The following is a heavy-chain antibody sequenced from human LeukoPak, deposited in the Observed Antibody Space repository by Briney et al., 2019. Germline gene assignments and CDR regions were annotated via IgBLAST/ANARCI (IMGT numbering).Heavy chain of an antibody. V-gene: IGHV3-53*01. CDR1: GFIVRSNY. J-gene: IGHJ4*02. CDR2: IYSGGST. CDR3: ARHHPDVLRILEWLLVFDY. Sequence: PGGSLRLSCAASGFIVRSNYMSCVRQAPGKGLEWVSVIYSGGSTYYADSVKGRFTISRDNSQNTLYLQMNSLRAEDTAVYYCARHHPDVLRILEWLLVFDYWGQGTLVTVSS. D-gene: IGHD3-3*01.